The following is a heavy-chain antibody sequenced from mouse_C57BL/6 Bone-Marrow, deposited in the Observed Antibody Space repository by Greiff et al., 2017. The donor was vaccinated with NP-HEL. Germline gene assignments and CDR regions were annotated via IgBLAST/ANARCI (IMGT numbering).Heavy chain of an antibody. Sequence: QVQLKESGAELVKPGASVKVSCKASGYTFTSYWMHWVKQRPGQGLEWIGRIHPSDSDTNYNQKFKGKATLTVDKSSSTAYMQLSSLTSEDSAVYYCAMGYGSSLDYWGQGTTLTVSS. CDR1: GYTFTSYW. D-gene: IGHD1-1*01. J-gene: IGHJ2*01. CDR3: AMGYGSSLDY. V-gene: IGHV1-74*01. CDR2: IHPSDSDT.